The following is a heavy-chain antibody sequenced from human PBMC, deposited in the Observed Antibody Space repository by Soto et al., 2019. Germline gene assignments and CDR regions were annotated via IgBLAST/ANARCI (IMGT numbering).Heavy chain of an antibody. CDR2: ISYDGSNK. Sequence: QVQLVESGGGGVQPGRSLRLSCAASGFTFSSYAMHWVRQAPGKGLEWVAVISYDGSNKYYADSVKGRFTISRDNSKNALSLQMNSLRAEDTAVYYCARDKSPYSSGWHNRHLDYWGQGTLVTVSS. CDR1: GFTFSSYA. J-gene: IGHJ4*02. D-gene: IGHD6-19*01. V-gene: IGHV3-30-3*01. CDR3: ARDKSPYSSGWHNRHLDY.